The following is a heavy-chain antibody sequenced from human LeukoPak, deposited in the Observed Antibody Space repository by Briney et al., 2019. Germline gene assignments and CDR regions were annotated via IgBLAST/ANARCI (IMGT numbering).Heavy chain of an antibody. Sequence: GGSLRLSCAASGFTFSSYWMSWVRQAPGKGLEWVANIKQDGSEKYYVDSVKGRFTISRDNAKNSLYLQMNSLRAEDTAVYYCAAGYSSSWYDYWGQGTQVTVSS. J-gene: IGHJ4*02. CDR2: IKQDGSEK. D-gene: IGHD6-13*01. V-gene: IGHV3-7*01. CDR1: GFTFSSYW. CDR3: AAGYSSSWYDY.